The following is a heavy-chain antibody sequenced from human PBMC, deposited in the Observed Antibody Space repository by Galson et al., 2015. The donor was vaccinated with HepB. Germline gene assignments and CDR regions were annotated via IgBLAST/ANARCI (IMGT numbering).Heavy chain of an antibody. J-gene: IGHJ4*02. CDR2: IHWNGDST. V-gene: IGHV3-20*04. CDR1: GFNFRDHA. Sequence: SLRLSCAASGFNFRDHAMAWVRQAPGKGLEWVSGIHWNGDSTGYASFLKGRFIISRDNAKNSLYLQMNSLRVDDTALYYCVAKTGTFFDYWGQGALVTVSS. CDR3: VAKTGTFFDY.